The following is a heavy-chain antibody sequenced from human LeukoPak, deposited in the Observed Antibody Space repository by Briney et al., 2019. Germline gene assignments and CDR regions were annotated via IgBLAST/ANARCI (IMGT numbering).Heavy chain of an antibody. CDR1: GGSISSYY. J-gene: IGHJ3*02. Sequence: SETLSLTCTVSGGSISSYYWSWIRQPAGKGLEWIGRIYTSGSTNYNPSLKSRVTMSVDTSKNQFSLKLSSVTAADTAVYYCARDSYWLGGTIGAFDIWGQGTMVTVSP. D-gene: IGHD3-10*01. V-gene: IGHV4-4*07. CDR2: IYTSGST. CDR3: ARDSYWLGGTIGAFDI.